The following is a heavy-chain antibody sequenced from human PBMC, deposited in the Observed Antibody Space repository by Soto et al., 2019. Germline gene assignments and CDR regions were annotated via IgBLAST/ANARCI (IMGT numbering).Heavy chain of an antibody. CDR3: AREGLWEIVVVLAASWIYGMDV. V-gene: IGHV1-3*01. CDR1: GYTFRSYA. CDR2: INAGNGDT. J-gene: IGHJ6*02. Sequence: QVQLVQSGAEVRKPGASVKVSCKASGYTFRSYAMNWVRQAPGQRLEWMGWINAGNGDTKYSQKFQGRVTITTDTSARTADMELSSLRYEDTAGYYGAREGLWEIVVVLAASWIYGMDVWGQGTTVTASS. D-gene: IGHD2-15*01.